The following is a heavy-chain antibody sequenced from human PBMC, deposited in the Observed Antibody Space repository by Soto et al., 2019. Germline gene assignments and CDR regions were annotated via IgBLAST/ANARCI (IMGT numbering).Heavy chain of an antibody. J-gene: IGHJ4*02. CDR1: GYSIISGCY. CDR3: VRDLNYGLYYFDY. CDR2: MYPTGST. V-gene: IGHV4-38-2*02. D-gene: IGHD3-10*01. Sequence: SETLSLTCTVSGYSIISGCYLVLIRHPPGKRLEWIGSMYPTGSTYYNPSLKSRVTMSVDTSNNEFSLKLTSVTAADTAVYHCVRDLNYGLYYFDYWGQGTLVTVSS.